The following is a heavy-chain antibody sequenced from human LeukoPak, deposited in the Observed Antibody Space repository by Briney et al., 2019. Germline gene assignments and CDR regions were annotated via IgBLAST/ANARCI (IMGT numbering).Heavy chain of an antibody. Sequence: SVKVSCKASGYTFTSYGISWVRQAPGQGLEWMGGIIPIFGKAKYAQKVQGRVTITADESTSTAYMELSSLRSEDTAVYHCARGGGVGAISNYFDYWGQGTLVTVSS. CDR1: GYTFTSYG. D-gene: IGHD1-26*01. CDR3: ARGGGVGAISNYFDY. V-gene: IGHV1-69*13. CDR2: IIPIFGKA. J-gene: IGHJ4*02.